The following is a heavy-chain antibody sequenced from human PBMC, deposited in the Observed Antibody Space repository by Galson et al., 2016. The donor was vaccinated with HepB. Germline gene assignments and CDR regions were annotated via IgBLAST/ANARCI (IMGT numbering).Heavy chain of an antibody. Sequence: SLKVSCKASGYTFTDYYIHWVRQAPGQGLEWMGWINPDSGGTNYAQKFQGRVTMTRDTSISTAYMELSRLRSGDTAVYYCARDQPYYDSSGYYSNDAFAFWGQGTMVTVSS. V-gene: IGHV1-2*02. D-gene: IGHD3-22*01. CDR3: ARDQPYYDSSGYYSNDAFAF. CDR1: GYTFTDYY. CDR2: INPDSGGT. J-gene: IGHJ3*01.